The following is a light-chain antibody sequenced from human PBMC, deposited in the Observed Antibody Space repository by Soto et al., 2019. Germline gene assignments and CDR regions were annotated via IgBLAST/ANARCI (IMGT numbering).Light chain of an antibody. J-gene: IGKJ1*01. Sequence: EMGLRQSPGTLSFAAGEGATLSSRASQSVGSSLAWYQQKPGQAPRLLINDSSNRATGIPDRFSGSGSGTDFTLTISRLEPEDFAVYYCQQYGSSPRTFGQGTKVDIK. CDR2: DSS. CDR1: QSVGSS. CDR3: QQYGSSPRT. V-gene: IGKV3-20*01.